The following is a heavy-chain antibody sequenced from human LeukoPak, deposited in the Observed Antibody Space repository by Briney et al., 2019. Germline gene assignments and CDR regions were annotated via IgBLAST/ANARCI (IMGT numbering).Heavy chain of an antibody. CDR1: GFTFSSYS. Sequence: GGSLRLSCAASGFTFSSYSMNWVRQAPGKGLEWVSSISSSSSYIYYADSVKGRFTISRDNAKNSLYLQMNSLGAEDTAVYYCARDGYYDSSGYSDAFDIWGQGTMVTVSS. V-gene: IGHV3-21*01. CDR3: ARDGYYDSSGYSDAFDI. D-gene: IGHD3-22*01. J-gene: IGHJ3*02. CDR2: ISSSSSYI.